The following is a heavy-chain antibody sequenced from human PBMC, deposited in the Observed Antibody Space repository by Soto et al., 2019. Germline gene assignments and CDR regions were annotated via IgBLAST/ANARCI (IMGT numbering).Heavy chain of an antibody. CDR2: INHSGST. J-gene: IGHJ6*02. CDR1: GVTFSGYY. D-gene: IGHD6-19*01. V-gene: IGHV4-34*01. Sequence: WGTLRLTCAVYGVTFSGYYWRWIRQPPGKGLEWIGEINHSGSTNYNPSLKSRVTISVDKSKNQFSLKLSSVTAADTAVYYCERGSGRRAVAGTYYDGLDVLCQGNTVT. CDR3: ERGSGRRAVAGTYYDGLDV.